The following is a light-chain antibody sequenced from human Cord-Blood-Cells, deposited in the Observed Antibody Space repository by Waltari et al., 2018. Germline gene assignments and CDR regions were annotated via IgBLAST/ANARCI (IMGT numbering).Light chain of an antibody. CDR3: AAWEDSLSGWV. V-gene: IGLV1-47*01. J-gene: IGLJ3*02. Sequence: QSVLTQPPSASGTPGQRVTISCSGSRPNIGSNSVYWYQQSPGTAPKLLIYRNNQRPSGVPDRFSGSKSGTSASLAISGLRSEDEADYYCAAWEDSLSGWVFGGVTKLTVL. CDR1: RPNIGSNS. CDR2: RNN.